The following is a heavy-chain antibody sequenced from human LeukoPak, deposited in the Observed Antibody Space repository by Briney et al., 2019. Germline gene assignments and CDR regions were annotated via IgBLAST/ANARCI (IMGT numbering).Heavy chain of an antibody. D-gene: IGHD3-10*02. V-gene: IGHV4-59*08. Sequence: SETLSLTCSVSGGSINGYYWSWIRQPPGRGLQWLGFVYYTGSIDYNPSLKSRVSISVDTSRNQFSLKLTSVTAADTAVYYCARRHNSAYVVDYWGRGTLVTVPS. CDR3: ARRHNSAYVVDY. CDR2: VYYTGSI. J-gene: IGHJ4*02. CDR1: GGSINGYY.